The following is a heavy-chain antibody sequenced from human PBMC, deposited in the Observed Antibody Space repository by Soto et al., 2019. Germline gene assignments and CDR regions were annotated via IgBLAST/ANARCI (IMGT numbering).Heavy chain of an antibody. D-gene: IGHD3-10*01. CDR2: ISSSSSTI. CDR3: ARDPPLLWFGDRPADYGMDV. V-gene: IGHV3-48*02. J-gene: IGHJ6*02. Sequence: PGGSLRHSCAASGFTFSSYSMNWVRQAPGKGLEWVSYISSSSSTIYYADSVKGRFTISRDNAKNSLYLQMNSLGDEDTAVYYCARDPPLLWFGDRPADYGMDVWGQGTTVTVSS. CDR1: GFTFSSYS.